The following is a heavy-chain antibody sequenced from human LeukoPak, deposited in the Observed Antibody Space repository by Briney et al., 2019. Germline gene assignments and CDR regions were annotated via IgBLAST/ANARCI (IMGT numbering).Heavy chain of an antibody. D-gene: IGHD3-9*01. J-gene: IGHJ5*02. Sequence: ASVKVSCKASGYTFTSHDINWVRQATGQGLEWMGWMNPNSGNTGYAQKFQGRVTMTRNTSISTAYMELSSLRSEDTAVYYCARGLADYDILTGYYLPAVRFDPWGQGTLVTVSS. CDR3: ARGLADYDILTGYYLPAVRFDP. CDR1: GYTFTSHD. V-gene: IGHV1-8*01. CDR2: MNPNSGNT.